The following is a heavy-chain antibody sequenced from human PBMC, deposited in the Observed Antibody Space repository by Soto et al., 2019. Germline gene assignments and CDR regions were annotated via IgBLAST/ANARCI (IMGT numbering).Heavy chain of an antibody. CDR3: ARDGGSSYSDY. Sequence: QVQLVQSGAEVKKPGSSVKVSCKASGGTFSSYTISWVRQAPGQGLEWMGRIIPILGIANYAQKFRGRVTITADKSTSTAYMELSSLRSEDTAVYYCARDGGSSYSDYWGQGTLVTVSS. D-gene: IGHD2-15*01. CDR2: IIPILGIA. J-gene: IGHJ4*02. CDR1: GGTFSSYT. V-gene: IGHV1-69*08.